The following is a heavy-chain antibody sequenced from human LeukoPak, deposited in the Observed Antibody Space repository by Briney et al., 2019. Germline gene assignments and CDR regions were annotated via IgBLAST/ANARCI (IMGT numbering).Heavy chain of an antibody. Sequence: GGSLRLSRAASGFTFSSYGMHWVRQAPGKGLEWVAVIWYDGSNKYYADSVKGRFTISRDNSKNTLYLQMNSLRAEDTAVYYCARDTYYYDSSGYYPLWYFDYWGQGTLVTVSS. CDR1: GFTFSSYG. J-gene: IGHJ4*02. CDR3: ARDTYYYDSSGYYPLWYFDY. D-gene: IGHD3-22*01. V-gene: IGHV3-33*01. CDR2: IWYDGSNK.